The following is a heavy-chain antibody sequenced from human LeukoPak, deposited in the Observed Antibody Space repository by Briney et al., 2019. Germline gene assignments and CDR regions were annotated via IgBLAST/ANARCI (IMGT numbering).Heavy chain of an antibody. V-gene: IGHV4-31*03. CDR1: GGSISSGGYY. CDR2: IYYSGST. Sequence: SETLSLTCTVSGGSISSGGYYWSWIRQHPGKGLEWIGYIYYSGSTYYNPSLKNRVTISVDTSKNQFSLKLSSVTAADTAVYYCARAEASYYYGSSGPLALWGQGTLVTVSS. CDR3: ARAEASYYYGSSGPLAL. J-gene: IGHJ5*02. D-gene: IGHD3-22*01.